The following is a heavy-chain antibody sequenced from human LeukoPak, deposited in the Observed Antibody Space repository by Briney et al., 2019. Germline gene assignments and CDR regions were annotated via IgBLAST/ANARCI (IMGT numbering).Heavy chain of an antibody. CDR2: ITSSSSDT. J-gene: IGHJ4*02. D-gene: IGHD3-9*01. Sequence: GGSLRLSCAASGFTFSDYYMSWIRQAPGKGLEWISYITSSSSDTNYADSVKGRFTISRDNAKKSLYLQMNSLRSEDTAVYYCARDYDILTGYFRGGFDYWGQGTLVTVSS. CDR1: GFTFSDYY. V-gene: IGHV3-11*05. CDR3: ARDYDILTGYFRGGFDY.